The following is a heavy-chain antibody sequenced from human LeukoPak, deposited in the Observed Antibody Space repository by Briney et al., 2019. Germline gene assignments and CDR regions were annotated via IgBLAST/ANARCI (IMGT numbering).Heavy chain of an antibody. Sequence: GGSLRLSCAASGFTVSSNYMSWVRHAPGKGLEWVSVIYSGGNTYYTDSVKGRFTISRDNSKNTVYLQMNSLSAEDTAVYYCARTSTNFDYWGQGTLVTVSS. CDR1: GFTVSSNY. J-gene: IGHJ4*02. CDR2: IYSGGNT. D-gene: IGHD6-6*01. CDR3: ARTSTNFDY. V-gene: IGHV3-66*01.